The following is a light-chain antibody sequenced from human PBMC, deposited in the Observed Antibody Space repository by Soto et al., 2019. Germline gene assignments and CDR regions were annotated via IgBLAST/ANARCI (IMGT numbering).Light chain of an antibody. J-gene: IGKJ1*01. CDR3: QQYSSYPT. CDR2: DVS. V-gene: IGKV1-5*01. Sequence: DIQMTQSPSTLSASVGDRVTSTCRASQSISSWLAWYQQKPGKAPKLLISDVSSLESGVPSRFSGIGSGTEFTLTISSLQPDDFATYYCQQYSSYPTFGQGTKVDI. CDR1: QSISSW.